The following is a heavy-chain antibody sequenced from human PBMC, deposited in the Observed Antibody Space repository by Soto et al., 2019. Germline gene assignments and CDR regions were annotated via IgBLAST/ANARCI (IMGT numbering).Heavy chain of an antibody. CDR1: GFTFSSYA. J-gene: IGHJ6*02. CDR2: ISGSGGST. CDR3: AREVSSGYYYYYYGMDV. Sequence: PWWSMRLSCAASGFTFSSYAMSWVRQAPGKGLEWVSAISGSGGSTYYADSVKGRFTISRDNSKNTLYLQMNSLRAEDTAVYYCAREVSSGYYYYYYGMDVWGQGTTVTVSS. D-gene: IGHD3-22*01. V-gene: IGHV3-23*01.